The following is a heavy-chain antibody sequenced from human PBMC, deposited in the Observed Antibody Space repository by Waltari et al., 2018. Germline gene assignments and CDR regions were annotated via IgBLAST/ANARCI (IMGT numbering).Heavy chain of an antibody. D-gene: IGHD3-3*01. CDR1: GFTFSSYS. J-gene: IGHJ4*02. CDR2: ISSSSSTI. CDR3: ASQRITIFGVVSAPDY. Sequence: EVQLVESGGGLVQPGGSLRLSCAASGFTFSSYSMYWVRQAPGKGLEWVSYISSSSSTIYYADSVKGRFTISRDNAKNSLYLQMNSLRAEDTAVYYCASQRITIFGVVSAPDYWGQGTLVTVSS. V-gene: IGHV3-48*04.